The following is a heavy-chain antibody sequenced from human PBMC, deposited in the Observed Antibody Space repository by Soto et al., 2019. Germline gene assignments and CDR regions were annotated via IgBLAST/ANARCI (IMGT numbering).Heavy chain of an antibody. D-gene: IGHD3-9*01. CDR2: ISDSGSS. J-gene: IGHJ4*02. CDR3: ARTTFYDIFTAYYSLFDY. V-gene: IGHV4-31*03. Sequence: QVQLQESGPGLVKPSQTLTLTCTVSGGSISSGSFYWSWIRQHPGKGLEWTGHISDSGSSYYNPSLESRVTLSVDTSKNQFSLKLSAVTAADTAVYFCARTTFYDIFTAYYSLFDYWGQGTLVTVSS. CDR1: GGSISSGSFY.